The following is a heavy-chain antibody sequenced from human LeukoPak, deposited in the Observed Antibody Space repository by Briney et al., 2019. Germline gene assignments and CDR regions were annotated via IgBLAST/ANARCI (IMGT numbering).Heavy chain of an antibody. CDR2: ISGSGGST. CDR1: GFTFSSDS. J-gene: IGHJ6*03. V-gene: IGHV3-23*01. D-gene: IGHD6-6*01. Sequence: GGSLRLSCAASGFTFSSDSMNWVRQAPGKGLEWVSAISGSGGSTYYADSVKGRFTISRDNSKNTLYLQMNSLRAEDTAVYYCAKGTYSSSGYYYYYMDVWGKGTTVTASS. CDR3: AKGTYSSSGYYYYYMDV.